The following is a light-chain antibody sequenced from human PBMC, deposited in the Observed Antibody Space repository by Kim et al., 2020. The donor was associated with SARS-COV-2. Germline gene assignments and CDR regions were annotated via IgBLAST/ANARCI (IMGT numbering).Light chain of an antibody. J-gene: IGLJ3*02. CDR3: NSRDTSGHLWV. CDR2: GKN. CDR1: SLRNYY. V-gene: IGLV3-19*01. Sequence: SSELTQDPGVSVALGQTVRITCQGNSLRNYYADWSQQKPGQAPVVVIYGKNNRPSGIPDRFSGSSSVDRASLTITGAQAEDEAVYYCNSRDTSGHLWVFGGGTQLTVL.